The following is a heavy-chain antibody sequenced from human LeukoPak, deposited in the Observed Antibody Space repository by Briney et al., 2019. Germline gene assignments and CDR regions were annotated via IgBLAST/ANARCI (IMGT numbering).Heavy chain of an antibody. D-gene: IGHD1-26*01. CDR2: INSDGSRT. CDR1: GFTFSNDW. CDR3: VRAMGGIVDF. V-gene: IGHV3-74*01. J-gene: IGHJ4*02. Sequence: GRSLRLSCAASGFTFSNDWMHWVRQAPGKGLVWVSRINSDGSRTNYADSVKGRFTISRDNAKNTLFLQMSSLRAEDTGIYYCVRAMGGIVDFWGQGTLVTVSS.